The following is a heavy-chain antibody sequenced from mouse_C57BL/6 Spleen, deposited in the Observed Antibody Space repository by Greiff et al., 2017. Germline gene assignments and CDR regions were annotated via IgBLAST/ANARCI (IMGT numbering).Heavy chain of an antibody. CDR1: GYTFTSYW. Sequence: VQLQQPGAELVKPGASVKMSCKASGYTFTSYWITWVKQRPGQGLEWIGDIYPGSGSTNYNEKFKSKATLTVDTSSSTAYMQLSSLTSEDSAVYYCARECYGSSPYWYFDVWGTGTTVTVSS. CDR3: ARECYGSSPYWYFDV. J-gene: IGHJ1*03. CDR2: IYPGSGST. D-gene: IGHD1-1*01. V-gene: IGHV1-55*01.